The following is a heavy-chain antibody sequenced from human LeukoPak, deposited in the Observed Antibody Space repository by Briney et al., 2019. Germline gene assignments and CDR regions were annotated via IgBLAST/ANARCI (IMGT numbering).Heavy chain of an antibody. CDR3: AKEQRWYFDWTLLFDY. CDR1: GFTFSSYA. D-gene: IGHD3-9*01. CDR2: ISGSGGST. V-gene: IGHV3-23*01. J-gene: IGHJ4*02. Sequence: GGSLRLSCAASGFTFSSYAMSGVRQAPGKGLEWVSAISGSGGSTYYADSVKGRFTISRDNSKNTLYLQMNSLRAEDTAVYYCAKEQRWYFDWTLLFDYWGQGPLITVSS.